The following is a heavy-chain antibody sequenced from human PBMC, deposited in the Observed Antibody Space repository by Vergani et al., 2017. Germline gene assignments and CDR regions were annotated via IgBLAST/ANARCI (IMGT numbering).Heavy chain of an antibody. CDR1: GFTFSSYA. D-gene: IGHD1-26*01. Sequence: EVQLLESGGGLVQPGGSLRLSCAASGFTFSSYAMSWVRQAPGKGLEWVSAISGSGGSTYYAYSVKGRFTISRDNSKNTLYLQMNSLRAEDTAVYYCAKDRVESGSFPDAFDIWGQGTMVTVSS. V-gene: IGHV3-23*01. CDR2: ISGSGGST. J-gene: IGHJ3*02. CDR3: AKDRVESGSFPDAFDI.